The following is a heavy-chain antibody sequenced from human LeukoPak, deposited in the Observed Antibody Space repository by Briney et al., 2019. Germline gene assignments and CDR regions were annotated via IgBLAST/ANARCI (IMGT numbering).Heavy chain of an antibody. CDR3: ARVESSSWYPYWFDP. D-gene: IGHD6-13*01. V-gene: IGHV3-23*01. CDR2: ISGSGGST. J-gene: IGHJ5*02. Sequence: GGSLRLSCAASGFTFSSYGMSWVRQAPGKGLEWVSAISGSGGSTYYADSVKGRFTISRDNSKNTLYLQMNSLRAEDTAVYYCARVESSSWYPYWFDPWGQGTLVTVSS. CDR1: GFTFSSYG.